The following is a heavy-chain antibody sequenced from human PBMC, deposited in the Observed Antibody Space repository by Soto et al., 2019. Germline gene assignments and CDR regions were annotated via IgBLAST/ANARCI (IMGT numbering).Heavy chain of an antibody. D-gene: IGHD1-26*01. V-gene: IGHV3-15*07. Sequence: GVSLRLSCAASGFTFSNAWMNWVRQAPGKGLEWVGRIKSKTDGGTTDYAAPVKGRFTISRDDSKNTLYLQMNSLKTEDTAVYYCTTASPYSWPYGMDVWGQGTTVTVSS. CDR1: GFTFSNAW. CDR3: TTASPYSWPYGMDV. CDR2: IKSKTDGGTT. J-gene: IGHJ6*02.